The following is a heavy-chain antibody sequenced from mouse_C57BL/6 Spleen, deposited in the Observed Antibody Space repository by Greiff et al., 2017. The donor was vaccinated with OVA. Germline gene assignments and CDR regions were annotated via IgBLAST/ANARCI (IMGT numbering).Heavy chain of an antibody. D-gene: IGHD4-1*01. CDR3: ARELGAMDY. CDR1: GYTFTDYY. CDR2: IYPGSGNT. Sequence: QVQLKESGAELVRPGASVKLSCKASGYTFTDYYINWVKQRPGQGLEWIARIYPGSGNTYYNEKFKGKATLTAEKSSSTAYMQLSSLTSEDSAVYFCARELGAMDYWGQGTSVTVSS. J-gene: IGHJ4*01. V-gene: IGHV1-76*01.